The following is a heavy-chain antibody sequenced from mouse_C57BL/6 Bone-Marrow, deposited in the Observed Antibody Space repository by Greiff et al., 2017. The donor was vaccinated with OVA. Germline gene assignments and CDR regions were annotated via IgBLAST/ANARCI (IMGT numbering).Heavy chain of an antibody. J-gene: IGHJ3*01. CDR2: IDPENGDT. CDR1: GSNIKDDY. Sequence: VQLKQSGAELVRPGASVKLSCTASGSNIKDDYMHWVKQRPEQGLEWIGWIDPENGDTEYASKFQGKATITADTSSNTAYLQLSSLTSEDTAVYYCTTGYYYGSAWFAYWGQGTLVTVSA. D-gene: IGHD1-1*01. V-gene: IGHV14-4*01. CDR3: TTGYYYGSAWFAY.